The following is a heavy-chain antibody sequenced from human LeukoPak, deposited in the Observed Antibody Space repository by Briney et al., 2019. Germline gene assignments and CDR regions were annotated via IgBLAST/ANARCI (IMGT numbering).Heavy chain of an antibody. CDR1: GYTSTSYY. V-gene: IGHV1-69*04. CDR3: AREDLTLDAFDI. CDR2: IIPILGIA. Sequence: SVKVSCKASGYTSTSYYMHWVRQAPGQGLEWMGRIIPILGIANYAQKFQGRVTITADKSTSTAYMELSSLRSEDTAVYYCAREDLTLDAFDIWGQGTMVTVSS. J-gene: IGHJ3*02. D-gene: IGHD2-21*02.